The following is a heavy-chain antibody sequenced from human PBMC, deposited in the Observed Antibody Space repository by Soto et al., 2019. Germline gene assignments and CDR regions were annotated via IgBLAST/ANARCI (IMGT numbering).Heavy chain of an antibody. V-gene: IGHV1-18*01. CDR2: ISAYNGNT. J-gene: IGHJ4*02. Sequence: ASVKVSCKASGYTFTSYGISWVRQAPGQGLEWMGWISAYNGNTNYAQKLQGRVTMTTDTSTSTAYMELRSLRSDDTAVYYCARGSYSSGWQNPTFDYWGQGTLVTVYS. CDR3: ARGSYSSGWQNPTFDY. D-gene: IGHD6-19*01. CDR1: GYTFTSYG.